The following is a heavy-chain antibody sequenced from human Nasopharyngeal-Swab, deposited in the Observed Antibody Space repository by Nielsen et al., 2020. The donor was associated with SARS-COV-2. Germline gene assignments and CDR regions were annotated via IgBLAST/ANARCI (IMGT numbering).Heavy chain of an antibody. V-gene: IGHV3-30-3*01. J-gene: IGHJ4*02. D-gene: IGHD6-6*01. CDR2: LSYDVSNR. Sequence: IGQPQGKGLEWVAVLSYDVSNRYSADSVKGRFTISRDKSKNTLYLQMNSLRAEDTAVYYWARGGGSSSSAPFDYWGQGTLVTVSS. CDR3: ARGGGSSSSAPFDY.